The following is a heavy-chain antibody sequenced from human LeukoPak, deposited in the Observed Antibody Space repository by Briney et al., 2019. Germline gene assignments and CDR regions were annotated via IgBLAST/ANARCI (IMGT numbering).Heavy chain of an antibody. J-gene: IGHJ3*02. CDR3: AREKPSVGNDAFDI. Sequence: PSETLSLTCTVSGGSINAYYWSWIRRRPGTGLEWIGYIYYTGSTYYNPSLKSRVTISVDTSKNQFSLELNSMTAADAAVYYCAREKPSVGNDAFDIWGQGTMVTVSS. D-gene: IGHD7-27*01. CDR1: GGSINAYY. CDR2: IYYTGST. V-gene: IGHV4-31*03.